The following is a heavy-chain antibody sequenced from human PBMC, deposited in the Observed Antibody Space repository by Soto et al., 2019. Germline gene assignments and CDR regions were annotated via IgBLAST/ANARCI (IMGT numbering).Heavy chain of an antibody. V-gene: IGHV3-23*01. Sequence: PGGSLRLSCAASGFAFGSYAMNWVRQAPGKGLEWVSAVTSGGTTYYADSMGGRFTISRDNSKNTLYLQMNSLRAEDTAVYYCATELRYLGWLPRPDYWGQGTLVPASP. CDR2: VTSGGTT. J-gene: IGHJ4*02. CDR3: ATELRYLGWLPRPDY. D-gene: IGHD3-3*01. CDR1: GFAFGSYA.